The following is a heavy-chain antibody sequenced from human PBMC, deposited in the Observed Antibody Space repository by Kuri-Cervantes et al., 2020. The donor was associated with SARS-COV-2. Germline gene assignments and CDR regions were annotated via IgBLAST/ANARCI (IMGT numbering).Heavy chain of an antibody. Sequence: ASVKVSCKASGYTFTGYYMHWVRQAPGQGLEWMGWINPNSGGTNYAQKFQGWVTMTRDTSISTAYMELSRLRSDDTAAYYCARGQYDFWSGHPIYYYYGMDVWGQGTTVTVS. CDR3: ARGQYDFWSGHPIYYYYGMDV. J-gene: IGHJ6*02. CDR2: INPNSGGT. V-gene: IGHV1-2*04. D-gene: IGHD3-3*01. CDR1: GYTFTGYY.